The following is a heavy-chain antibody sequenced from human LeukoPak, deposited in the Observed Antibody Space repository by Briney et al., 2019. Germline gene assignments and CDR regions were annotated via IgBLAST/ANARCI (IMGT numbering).Heavy chain of an antibody. V-gene: IGHV3-7*01. D-gene: IGHD2-2*01. J-gene: IGHJ6*03. CDR2: IKEDGSEK. CDR1: GFTFSNSW. Sequence: GGSLRLSCAASGFTFSNSWMCWVRQAPGKGLEWVGNIKEDGSEKYCVDSVKGRFTIYRDNAKNSLYLQMVSLRAEDTAVYYCVRVVGYCSTTSCRDYYYMDVWGKGTTVTVS. CDR3: VRVVGYCSTTSCRDYYYMDV.